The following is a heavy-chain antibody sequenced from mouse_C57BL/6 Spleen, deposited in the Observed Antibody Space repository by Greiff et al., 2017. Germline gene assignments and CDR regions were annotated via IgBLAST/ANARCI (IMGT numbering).Heavy chain of an antibody. CDR1: GFSLTSYG. D-gene: IGHD1-3*01. J-gene: IGHJ4*01. V-gene: IGHV2-5*01. CDR2: IWRGGST. Sequence: VKLQESGPGLVQPSQSLSITCTVSGFSLTSYGVHWVRQSPGTGLEWLGVIWRGGSTDYNAAFMSRLSITKDNSKSQVFFKMNSLQADDTAIYYCAKGELYYAMDYWGQGTSVTVSS. CDR3: AKGELYYAMDY.